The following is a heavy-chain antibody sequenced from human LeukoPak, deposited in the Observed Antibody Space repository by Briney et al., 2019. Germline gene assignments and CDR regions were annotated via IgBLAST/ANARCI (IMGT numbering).Heavy chain of an antibody. J-gene: IGHJ5*02. Sequence: SETLSLTCTVSGGSISSGSYYWSWIRQPAGKGLEWIGRIYTSGSTNYNPSLKSRVTISVDTSKNQFSLKLSSVTAADTAVYYCAREESSRWYNWFDPWGQGTLVTVSS. D-gene: IGHD6-13*01. CDR2: IYTSGST. CDR1: GGSISSGSYY. V-gene: IGHV4-61*02. CDR3: AREESSRWYNWFDP.